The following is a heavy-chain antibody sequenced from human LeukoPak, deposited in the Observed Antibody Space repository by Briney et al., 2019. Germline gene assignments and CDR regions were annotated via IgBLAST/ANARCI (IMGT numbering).Heavy chain of an antibody. CDR3: ARGAAVAGTQLQNWFDP. J-gene: IGHJ5*02. CDR2: IYTSGST. Sequence: SETLSLTCTVSGGSISSYYWSWIRQPPGKGLEWIGYIYTSGSTNYNPSLKSRVTISVDTSKNQFSLKLSSVTAADTAVYYCARGAAVAGTQLQNWFDPWGQGTLVTVSS. CDR1: GGSISSYY. V-gene: IGHV4-4*09. D-gene: IGHD6-13*01.